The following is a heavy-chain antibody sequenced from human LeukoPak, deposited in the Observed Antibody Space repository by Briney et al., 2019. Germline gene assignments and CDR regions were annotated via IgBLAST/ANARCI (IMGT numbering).Heavy chain of an antibody. CDR1: GGSISSSSYY. Sequence: KSSETLSLTCTVSGGSISSSSYYWGWIRQPPGKGLEWIGSIYYSGSTYYNPSLKSRVTISVDTSKNQFSLKLSSVTAADTAVYYCASRWIQLWPHSPVYFDYWGQGTLVTVSS. V-gene: IGHV4-39*01. D-gene: IGHD5-18*01. CDR3: ASRWIQLWPHSPVYFDY. J-gene: IGHJ4*02. CDR2: IYYSGST.